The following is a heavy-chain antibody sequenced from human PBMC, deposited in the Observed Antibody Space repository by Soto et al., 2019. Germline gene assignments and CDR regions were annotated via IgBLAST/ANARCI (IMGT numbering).Heavy chain of an antibody. Sequence: SETVSLTCSVSGGSISGSYWSWIRQSPGKGLEWLGYVYYTGSTNYSPSLRSRVSISVDTSKNEFSLRLSSVTAADTAVYSCARSVAVPGAHIDYWGQGTQVTVSS. V-gene: IGHV4-59*01. CDR1: GGSISGSY. CDR2: VYYTGST. CDR3: ARSVAVPGAHIDY. D-gene: IGHD6-19*01. J-gene: IGHJ4*02.